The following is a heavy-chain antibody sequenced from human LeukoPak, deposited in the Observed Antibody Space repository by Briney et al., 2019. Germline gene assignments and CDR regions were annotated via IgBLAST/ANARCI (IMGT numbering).Heavy chain of an antibody. CDR3: ARVGRWLQFSYFDY. J-gene: IGHJ4*02. D-gene: IGHD5-24*01. V-gene: IGHV3-48*04. Sequence: GGSLRLSCAASGFTFSSYSMNWVRQAPGKGLEWVSYISSSSSTIYYADSVKGRFTISRDNAKNSLYLQMNSLRAEDTAVYYCARVGRWLQFSYFDYWGQGTLVTVSS. CDR2: ISSSSSTI. CDR1: GFTFSSYS.